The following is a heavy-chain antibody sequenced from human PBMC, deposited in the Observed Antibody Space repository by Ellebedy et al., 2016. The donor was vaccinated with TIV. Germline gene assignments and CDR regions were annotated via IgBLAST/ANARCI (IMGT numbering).Heavy chain of an antibody. CDR2: IYSSGSV. J-gene: IGHJ5*02. D-gene: IGHD3-10*01. V-gene: IGHV4-59*01. Sequence: MPSETLSLTCTVSGDSISGYYWSWIRQPPGKGLEWICYIYSSGSVEYTPSPKSRVTMSVDTSRGPFSLRLTAVNAADTAVYYCAKDPASGYKYGSPWFDPWGQGTLVTVSS. CDR1: GDSISGYY. CDR3: AKDPASGYKYGSPWFDP.